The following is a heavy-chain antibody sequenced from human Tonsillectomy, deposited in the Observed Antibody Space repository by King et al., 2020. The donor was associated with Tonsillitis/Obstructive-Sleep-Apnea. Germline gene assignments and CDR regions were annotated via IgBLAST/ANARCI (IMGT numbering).Heavy chain of an antibody. V-gene: IGHV4-34*01. Sequence: VQLQQWGAGLLKPSETLSLTCGVSGGSFSGYYWSWLRQPPGKGLEWIGEINHSGSTDYNSSLKSRVTISRDTSKNQFSLRLTSVTAADTAVYYCGTNAGDYYYYMDVWGKGTTVTVSS. CDR3: GTNAGDYYYYMDV. CDR2: INHSGST. D-gene: IGHD2-2*01. CDR1: GGSFSGYY. J-gene: IGHJ6*03.